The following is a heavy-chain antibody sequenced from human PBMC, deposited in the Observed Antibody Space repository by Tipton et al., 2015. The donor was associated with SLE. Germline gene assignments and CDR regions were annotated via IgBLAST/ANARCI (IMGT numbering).Heavy chain of an antibody. D-gene: IGHD7-27*01. CDR1: GYTFPTYA. Sequence: SLRLSCAASGYTFPTYAMHWVRQAPGKGLEWVSDISVSSDHIYYADSVRGRFTISRDNAKTSLYLQMNNLRTEDTALYYCVRDPNWGSGYWGQGTLVTVSS. CDR3: VRDPNWGSGY. CDR2: ISVSSDHI. J-gene: IGHJ4*02. V-gene: IGHV3-21*03.